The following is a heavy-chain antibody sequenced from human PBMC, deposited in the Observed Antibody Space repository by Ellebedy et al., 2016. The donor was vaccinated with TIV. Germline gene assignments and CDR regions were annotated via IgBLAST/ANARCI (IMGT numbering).Heavy chain of an antibody. CDR3: ARDFWSGYSS. CDR1: GGSITSYY. CDR2: VSNSGTV. V-gene: IGHV4-59*12. Sequence: SETLSLTCTVSGGSITSYYWGWIRQPPGKGLEWIGCVSNSGTVNYNPSLKSRVTISVDTSQNQFSLKLSSVTAADTAVYYCARDFWSGYSSWGQGTLVTVSS. D-gene: IGHD3-3*01. J-gene: IGHJ5*02.